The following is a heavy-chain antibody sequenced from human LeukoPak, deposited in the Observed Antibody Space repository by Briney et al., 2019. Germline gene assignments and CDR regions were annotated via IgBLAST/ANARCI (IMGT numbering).Heavy chain of an antibody. Sequence: GGSLRLSCAASGFTFSSYAMSWVRQAPGKGLEWVSTINGGGVNTHYADSVKGRFTVSRDNSKNTLYLQMNSLRAEDSALYYCARDRSYAFAIWGQGTMVTVSS. CDR3: ARDRSYAFAI. CDR1: GFTFSSYA. CDR2: INGGGVNT. J-gene: IGHJ3*02. V-gene: IGHV3-23*01. D-gene: IGHD6-19*01.